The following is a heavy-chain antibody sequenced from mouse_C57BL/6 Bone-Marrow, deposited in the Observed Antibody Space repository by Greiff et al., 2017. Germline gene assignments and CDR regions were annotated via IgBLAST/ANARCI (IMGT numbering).Heavy chain of an antibody. CDR1: GYTFTSYW. CDR3: ARNSERAFDY. D-gene: IGHD3-3*01. V-gene: IGHV1-61*01. J-gene: IGHJ2*01. CDR2: IYPSDSET. Sequence: VQLQQSGAELVRPGSSVKLSCKASGYTFTSYWMDWVKQRPGQGLEWIGNIYPSDSETHYNQKFKDKATLTVDKSSSTAYMQLSSLTSEDSAVYYCARNSERAFDYWGQGTTLTVSS.